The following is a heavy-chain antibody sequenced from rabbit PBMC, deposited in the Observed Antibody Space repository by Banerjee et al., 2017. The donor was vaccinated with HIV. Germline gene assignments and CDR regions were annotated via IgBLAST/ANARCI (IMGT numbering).Heavy chain of an antibody. CDR1: GFSFSSSYY. Sequence: QSLEESGGDLVKPGASLTLTCTASGFSFSSSYYMCWVRQAPGKGLEWTACIVSGSSGSTYYASWAKGRFTMSKTSSNTVTLQMTSLTAADTATYFCARNMWSNNNNLWGQGTWSPSP. CDR3: ARNMWSNNNNL. J-gene: IGHJ4*01. V-gene: IGHV1S40*01. CDR2: IVSGSSGST.